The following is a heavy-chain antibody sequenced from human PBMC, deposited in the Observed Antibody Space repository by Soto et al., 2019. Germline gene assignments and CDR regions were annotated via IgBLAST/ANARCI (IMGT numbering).Heavy chain of an antibody. J-gene: IGHJ3*02. D-gene: IGHD3-10*01. V-gene: IGHV3-53*01. CDR1: GFTVSYNY. CDR3: ARGMYGSGSYYIGDAFDM. Sequence: LRLSCAVSGFTVSYNYMNWVRQAPGKGLEWVSVIYRGGDTFYADSVKGRFTISRDNSKNTLYLQMNSLRAEDTAAYYCARGMYGSGSYYIGDAFDMWGQGTMVTVSS. CDR2: IYRGGDT.